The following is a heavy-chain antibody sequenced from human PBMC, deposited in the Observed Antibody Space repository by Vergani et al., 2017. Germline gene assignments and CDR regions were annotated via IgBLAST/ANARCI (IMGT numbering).Heavy chain of an antibody. CDR3: ARSEVAAAGTGWFDP. J-gene: IGHJ5*02. D-gene: IGHD6-13*01. CDR1: GGSISSYY. CDR2: IYYSGST. V-gene: IGHV4-59*01. Sequence: QVQLQESGPGLVKPSETLSLTCTVSGGSISSYYWSWIRQPPGKGLEWIGYIYYSGSTNYNPSLKSRVTISVDTSKNKFSLKLSSVTAADTAVYYCARSEVAAAGTGWFDPWGQGTLVTVSS.